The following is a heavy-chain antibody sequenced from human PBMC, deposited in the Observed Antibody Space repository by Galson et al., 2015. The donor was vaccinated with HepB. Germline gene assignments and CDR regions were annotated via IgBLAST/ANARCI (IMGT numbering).Heavy chain of an antibody. CDR1: GFTFINYA. Sequence: SLRLSCAASGFTFINYAMSWVRQAPGKGLEWVSAISGSGGSTYYADSVKGRFTISRDNSKNTLYLQMNSLRAEDTAVYYCARGVRKYGDLFDYWGQGTLVTVSS. D-gene: IGHD4-17*01. CDR3: ARGVRKYGDLFDY. V-gene: IGHV3-23*01. J-gene: IGHJ4*02. CDR2: ISGSGGST.